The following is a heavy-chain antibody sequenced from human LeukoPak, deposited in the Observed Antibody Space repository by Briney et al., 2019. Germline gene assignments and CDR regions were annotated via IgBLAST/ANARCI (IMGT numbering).Heavy chain of an antibody. J-gene: IGHJ4*02. CDR3: ARGRSSRTYSSSWYSAY. CDR1: GFTFSSYS. V-gene: IGHV3-21*01. Sequence: GGSLRLSCAASGFTFSSYSMNWVRQAPGKGLEWVSSISSSSSYIYYADSVKGRFTISRDNAKNSLYLQMNSLRAEDTVVYYCARGRSSRTYSSSWYSAYWGQGTLVTVSS. D-gene: IGHD6-13*01. CDR2: ISSSSSYI.